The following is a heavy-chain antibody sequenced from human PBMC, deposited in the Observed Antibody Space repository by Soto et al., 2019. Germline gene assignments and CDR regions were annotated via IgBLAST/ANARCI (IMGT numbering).Heavy chain of an antibody. D-gene: IGHD1-1*01. V-gene: IGHV4-59*08. Sequence: PETLSLTCTVSGGSISSYYWSWFRQSPGKGLEWIGYIYYSGSTNYNPSLKSRVTISVDTSKNQFSLKLSSVTAADTAVYYCARRYGYSFDYWGQGTLVTVSS. CDR1: GGSISSYY. J-gene: IGHJ4*02. CDR2: IYYSGST. CDR3: ARRYGYSFDY.